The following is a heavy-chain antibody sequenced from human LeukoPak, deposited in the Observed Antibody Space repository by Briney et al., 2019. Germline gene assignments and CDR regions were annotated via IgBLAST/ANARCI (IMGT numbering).Heavy chain of an antibody. J-gene: IGHJ4*02. Sequence: PSETLSLTCTVSGGSISSYYWSWIRQPPGKGLEWIGYIYYSGSTNYNPSLKSRVTISVDTSKNQFSLKLSSVTAADTAVYYCADVGVPRGYSYGQLDYWGQGTLVTVSS. D-gene: IGHD5-18*01. CDR1: GGSISSYY. V-gene: IGHV4-59*01. CDR3: ADVGVPRGYSYGQLDY. CDR2: IYYSGST.